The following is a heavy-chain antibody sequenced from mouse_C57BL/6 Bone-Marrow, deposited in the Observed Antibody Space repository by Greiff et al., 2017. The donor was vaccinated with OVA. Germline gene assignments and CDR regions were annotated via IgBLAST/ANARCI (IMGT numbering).Heavy chain of an antibody. Sequence: DVKLVESGGGLVKPGGSLKLSCAASGFTFSSYTMSWVRQTPEKRLEWVATISGGGGNTYYPDSVKGRFTISRDNAKNTLYLQMSSLRSEDTALYYCARQGTTVVASDYFDYWGQGTTLTVS. CDR3: ARQGTTVVASDYFDY. J-gene: IGHJ2*01. D-gene: IGHD1-1*01. V-gene: IGHV5-9*01. CDR1: GFTFSSYT. CDR2: ISGGGGNT.